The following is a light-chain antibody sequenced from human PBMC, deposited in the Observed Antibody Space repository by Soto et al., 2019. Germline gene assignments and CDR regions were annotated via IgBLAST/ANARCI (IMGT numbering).Light chain of an antibody. CDR2: AAS. Sequence: IELSQSPGTLSLSPGERATLHCRASQNVDSNYLAWYQQKPGQAPRIIIFAASGRATGIPDRFSGSGSGTDFTLTISRLEPEDFAVYYCQQYLSLPITFGQGTRLEIK. V-gene: IGKV3-20*01. CDR3: QQYLSLPIT. CDR1: QNVDSNY. J-gene: IGKJ5*01.